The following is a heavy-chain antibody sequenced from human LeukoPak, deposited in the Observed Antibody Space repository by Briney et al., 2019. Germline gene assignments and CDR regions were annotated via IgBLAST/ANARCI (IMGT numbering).Heavy chain of an antibody. D-gene: IGHD6-13*01. J-gene: IGHJ5*02. CDR1: GGSFSGYY. Sequence: PSETLSLTSAVYGGSFSGYYWTWIRQPPGKGLEWIGEINHSESTNYNPSLKSRVTISVDTSKNQFSLKLSSVTAADTAVYYCARGGSSSWRDEWFDPWGQGTLVTVAS. CDR3: ARGGSSSWRDEWFDP. V-gene: IGHV4-34*01. CDR2: INHSEST.